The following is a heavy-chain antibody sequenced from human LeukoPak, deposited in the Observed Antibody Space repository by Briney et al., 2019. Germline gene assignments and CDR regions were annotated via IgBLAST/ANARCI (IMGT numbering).Heavy chain of an antibody. D-gene: IGHD6-19*01. Sequence: GGSLRLSCAASGFTFITYWMHWVRQAPGKGLVWVSRINPDGSTTSYADSVKGRFTVSRDNAKNTLYLQMNSLRAEDTAVYYCARVSIGWYHFVCWGQGTLVTVSS. J-gene: IGHJ4*02. V-gene: IGHV3-74*01. CDR1: GFTFITYW. CDR2: INPDGSTT. CDR3: ARVSIGWYHFVC.